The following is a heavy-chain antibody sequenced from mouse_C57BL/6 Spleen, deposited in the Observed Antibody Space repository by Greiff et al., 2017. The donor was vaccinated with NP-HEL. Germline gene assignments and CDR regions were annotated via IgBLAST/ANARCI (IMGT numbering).Heavy chain of an antibody. Sequence: EVQLKESGPGMVKPSQSLSLTCTVTGYSITSGYDWHWIRHFPGNKLEWMGYISYSGSTNYNPSLKSRISITHDTSKNHFFLKLNSVTTEDTATYYCARDDGYYWFAYWGQGTLVTVSA. CDR3: ARDDGYYWFAY. D-gene: IGHD2-3*01. CDR2: ISYSGST. V-gene: IGHV3-1*01. CDR1: GYSITSGYD. J-gene: IGHJ3*01.